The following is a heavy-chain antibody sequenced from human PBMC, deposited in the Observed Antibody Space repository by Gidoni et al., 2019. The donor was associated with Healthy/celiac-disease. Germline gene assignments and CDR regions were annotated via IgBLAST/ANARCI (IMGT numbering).Heavy chain of an antibody. Sequence: EVQLVESGGGVVQPGGSRRHSCAAAGVTFSSHSMNWVRQAPGKGLELVSYISSSISTIYYADPVKGLFPISRDNAKNSLYLHMNSLRAEDTAVSYCARVIAALPHVYFDYLGQGTLVTVSS. CDR1: GVTFSSHS. CDR3: ARVIAALPHVYFDY. CDR2: ISSSISTI. J-gene: IGHJ4*02. D-gene: IGHD6-6*01. V-gene: IGHV3-48*01.